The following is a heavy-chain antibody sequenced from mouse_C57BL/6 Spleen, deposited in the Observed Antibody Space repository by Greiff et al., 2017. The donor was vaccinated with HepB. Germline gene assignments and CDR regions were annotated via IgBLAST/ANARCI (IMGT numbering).Heavy chain of an antibody. CDR1: GFSLTSYA. D-gene: IGHD2-2*01. CDR3: ARIYYGYDGAWFAY. CDR2: IWTGGGT. Sequence: VQLQESGPGLVAPSQSLSITCTVSGFSLTSYAISWVRQPPGKGLEWLGVIWTGGGTNYNSALKSRLSISKDNSKSQVFLKMNSLQTDDTARYYWARIYYGYDGAWFAYWGQGTLVTVAA. J-gene: IGHJ3*01. V-gene: IGHV2-9-1*01.